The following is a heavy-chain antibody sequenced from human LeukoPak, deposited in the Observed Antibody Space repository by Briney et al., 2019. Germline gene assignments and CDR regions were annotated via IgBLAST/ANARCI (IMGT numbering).Heavy chain of an antibody. CDR1: GYTFTSYG. CDR3: AREILIYDSWFGSVYYYYMDV. J-gene: IGHJ6*03. Sequence: ALVKVSCKASGYTFTSYGISWVRQAPGQGLEWMGWISAYNGNTNYAQKLQGRVTMTTDTSTSTAYMELRSLRSDDTAVYYCAREILIYDSWFGSVYYYYMDVWGKGTTVTVSS. V-gene: IGHV1-18*01. CDR2: ISAYNGNT. D-gene: IGHD3-3*01.